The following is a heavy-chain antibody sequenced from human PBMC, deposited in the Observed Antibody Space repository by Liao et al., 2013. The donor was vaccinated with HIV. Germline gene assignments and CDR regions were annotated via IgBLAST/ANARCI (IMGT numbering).Heavy chain of an antibody. V-gene: IGHV4-59*01. J-gene: IGHJ4*02. Sequence: QVQLQESGPGLVKPSEALSLSCSVSDDSISINYWSWIRQPPGKGLEWIAYTSDTGRTHYNPSLRSRVAVSLDTAKKQFSLKLSFVTAADTAVYYCARVRHGQKALREGFDSWGPGTWSPSPQ. CDR3: ARVRHGQKALREGFDS. CDR2: TSDTGRT. D-gene: IGHD5-24*01. CDR1: DDSISINY.